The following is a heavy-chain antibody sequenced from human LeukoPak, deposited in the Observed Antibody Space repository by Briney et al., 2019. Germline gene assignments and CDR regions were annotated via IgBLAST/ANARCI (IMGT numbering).Heavy chain of an antibody. Sequence: ASVKASCKVSGYTLTELSMHWVRQAPGKGLEWMGGFDPEDGETIYAQKFQGRVTMTGDTSTDTAYMELSSLRSEDTAVYYCATLSAASTPPNYWGQGTLVTVSS. CDR3: ATLSAASTPPNY. CDR1: GYTLTELS. V-gene: IGHV1-24*01. CDR2: FDPEDGET. J-gene: IGHJ4*02. D-gene: IGHD6-13*01.